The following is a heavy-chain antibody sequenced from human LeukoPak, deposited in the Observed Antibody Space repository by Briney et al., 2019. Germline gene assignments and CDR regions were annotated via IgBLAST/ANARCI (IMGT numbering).Heavy chain of an antibody. V-gene: IGHV3-30-3*01. J-gene: IGHJ4*02. CDR3: ARDYSWFGGFGPHSH. Sequence: PGRSLRLSCAASGFTFSSYAMHWVRQAPGKGLEWVAVISYDGSNKYYADSVKGRFTISRDNSKNTLYLQMNSLRAEDTAVYYCARDYSWFGGFGPHSHWGQGTLVTVSS. CDR2: ISYDGSNK. CDR1: GFTFSSYA. D-gene: IGHD3-10*01.